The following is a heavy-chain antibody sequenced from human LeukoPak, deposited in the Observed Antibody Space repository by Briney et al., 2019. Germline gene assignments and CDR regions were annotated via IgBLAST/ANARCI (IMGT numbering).Heavy chain of an antibody. D-gene: IGHD3-10*01. CDR2: ISSSGSTI. CDR1: GFTFSSYE. Sequence: GGSLRLSCAASGFTFSSYEMNWARQAPGKGLEWVSYISSSGSTIYYADSVKGRFTISRDNAKNSLYLQMNSLRAEDTAVYYCARDGYGSGSYYPYYYYGMDVWGQGTTVTVSS. J-gene: IGHJ6*02. V-gene: IGHV3-48*03. CDR3: ARDGYGSGSYYPYYYYGMDV.